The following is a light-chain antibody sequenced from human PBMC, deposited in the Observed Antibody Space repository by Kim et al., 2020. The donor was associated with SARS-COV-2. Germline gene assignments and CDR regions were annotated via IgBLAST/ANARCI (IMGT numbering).Light chain of an antibody. CDR1: RSVLRSSGNKNY. Sequence: ATIGGTSSRSVLRSSGNKNYLSWYQRRPGQPPHLILYGASTRESGVPDRFTGSGSGTDFTLTINNLQPEDVAIYYCQQFHTTPITFGQGTRLEIK. J-gene: IGKJ5*01. V-gene: IGKV4-1*01. CDR3: QQFHTTPIT. CDR2: GAS.